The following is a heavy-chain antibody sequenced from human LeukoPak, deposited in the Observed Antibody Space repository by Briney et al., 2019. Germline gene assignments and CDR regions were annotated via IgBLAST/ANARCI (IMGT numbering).Heavy chain of an antibody. V-gene: IGHV3-48*03. Sequence: TGGSLRLSCAASGFIFSSDEMTWVRQAPGKGLESVSFISSSADTILYADSVKGRFTISRDNGKNALYLQMNSLRAEGTAVYYCTKERGSYWGQGTLVTVSS. CDR1: GFIFSSDE. J-gene: IGHJ4*02. CDR2: ISSSADTI. CDR3: TKERGSY.